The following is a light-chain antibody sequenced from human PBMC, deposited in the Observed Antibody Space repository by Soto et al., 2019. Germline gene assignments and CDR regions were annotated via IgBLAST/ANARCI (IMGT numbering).Light chain of an antibody. CDR3: QHYNSYSEA. J-gene: IGKJ1*01. CDR1: RSIINW. V-gene: IGKV1-5*03. Sequence: DIQLTQSPSTLSASVGDRVTITCRASRSIINWLAWYQQKSGKGPKLLIYKASTLKSGVPSRFSGSGSGTEFTLTISSLQPDDFATYYCQHYNSYSEAFGQGTTGDIK. CDR2: KAS.